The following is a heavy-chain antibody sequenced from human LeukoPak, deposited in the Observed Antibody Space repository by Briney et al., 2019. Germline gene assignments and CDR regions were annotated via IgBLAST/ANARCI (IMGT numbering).Heavy chain of an antibody. Sequence: GSLRLSCTASGFSLSSYWMHWVRQAPGKGLVWVSRVDGDGSSTNYADSVKGRFTISRDNAKNTLYLQMNSLRAEDTAVYYCAKDLMGQWLSPYYYGMDVWGQGTTVTVSS. V-gene: IGHV3-74*01. CDR2: VDGDGSST. CDR1: GFSLSSYW. CDR3: AKDLMGQWLSPYYYGMDV. D-gene: IGHD6-19*01. J-gene: IGHJ6*02.